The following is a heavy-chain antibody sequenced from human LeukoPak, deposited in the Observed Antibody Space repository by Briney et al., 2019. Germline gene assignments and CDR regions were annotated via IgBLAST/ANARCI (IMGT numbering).Heavy chain of an antibody. CDR1: GYTFTSYA. J-gene: IGHJ5*02. CDR3: ARAGRSTSPPVWFAP. D-gene: IGHD2-2*01. CDR2: INAGNGNT. V-gene: IGHV1-3*01. Sequence: ASVKVSCKASGYTFTSYAMHWVRQAPGQRLEWMGWINAGNGNTKYSQKFQGRVTITRDTSASRAYMELSSLRSEDTAVYYCARAGRSTSPPVWFAPWGQGTLVTVSS.